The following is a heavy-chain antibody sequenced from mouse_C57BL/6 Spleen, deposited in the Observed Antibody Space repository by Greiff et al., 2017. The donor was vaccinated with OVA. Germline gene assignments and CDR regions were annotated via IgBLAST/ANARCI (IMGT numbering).Heavy chain of an antibody. D-gene: IGHD3-3*01. CDR1: GYTFTGYW. Sequence: QVQLKQSGAELMKPGASVKLSCKATGYTFTGYWIEWVKQRPGHGLEWIGEILPGRGSTNYNEKFKGKATFTADTASNTAYLQLSSLAAEDSASYYCARVEGRGYFDVWGTGTTVTVSS. J-gene: IGHJ1*03. CDR3: ARVEGRGYFDV. CDR2: ILPGRGST. V-gene: IGHV1-9*01.